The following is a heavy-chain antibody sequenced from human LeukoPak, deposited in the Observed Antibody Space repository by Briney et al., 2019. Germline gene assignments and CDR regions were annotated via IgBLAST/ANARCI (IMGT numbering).Heavy chain of an antibody. CDR1: GGSISSSSYY. Sequence: SETLSLTCTVSGGSISSSSYYWGWIRQPPGKGLEWIGSMYYGGSTYYNPSLKSRVTISVDTSKNQFSLKLSSVTAADTAVYYCARLYDSSGYNYYYMDVWGKGTTVTVSS. J-gene: IGHJ6*03. CDR2: MYYGGST. D-gene: IGHD3-22*01. CDR3: ARLYDSSGYNYYYMDV. V-gene: IGHV4-39*01.